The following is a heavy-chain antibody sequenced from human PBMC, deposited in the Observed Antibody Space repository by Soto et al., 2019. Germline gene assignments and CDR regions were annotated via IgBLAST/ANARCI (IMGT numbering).Heavy chain of an antibody. CDR3: TRDIFRTITTIDY. CDR2: ISWNGAFA. J-gene: IGHJ4*02. CDR1: GFTFDDHA. D-gene: IGHD1-1*01. V-gene: IGHV3-9*01. Sequence: EVQLVESGGDLVQPGRSLRLSCAASGFTFDDHAMNWVRQVPGKGLEWVSGISWNGAFAGYANSVKGRFTISRDNAKNSLTLLMNGLRPEDTALYYCTRDIFRTITTIDYWGQGTLVTVSS.